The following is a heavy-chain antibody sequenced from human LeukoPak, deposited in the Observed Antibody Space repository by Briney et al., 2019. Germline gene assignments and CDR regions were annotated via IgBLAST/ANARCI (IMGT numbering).Heavy chain of an antibody. Sequence: KPGESLTISCTGSGYTFTSYWIGWVRQMPGKGLEWMGIIYPGDSDTKYSPSFQGQVTISADKSISTAYLQWSSLKASDTAMYYCARQGPGHLDVLLWFGELLWYDYWGQGTLVTVSS. CDR3: ARQGPGHLDVLLWFGELLWYDY. V-gene: IGHV5-51*01. D-gene: IGHD3-10*01. J-gene: IGHJ4*02. CDR1: GYTFTSYW. CDR2: IYPGDSDT.